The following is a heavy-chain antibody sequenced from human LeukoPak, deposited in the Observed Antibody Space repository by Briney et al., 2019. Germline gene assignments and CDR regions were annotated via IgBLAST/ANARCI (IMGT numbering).Heavy chain of an antibody. V-gene: IGHV4-34*01. CDR3: ARGTTKFDP. CDR1: GGSFRGYY. J-gene: IGHJ5*02. Sequence: SETLSLTCAVYGGSFRGYYWSWIRQPPGKGLGWIGEINHSGSTNYNPSLKSRVTISLDTSKSQFSLKLSSVTAADTAVYYCARGTTKFDPWGQGTLVTVSS. CDR2: INHSGST. D-gene: IGHD4-11*01.